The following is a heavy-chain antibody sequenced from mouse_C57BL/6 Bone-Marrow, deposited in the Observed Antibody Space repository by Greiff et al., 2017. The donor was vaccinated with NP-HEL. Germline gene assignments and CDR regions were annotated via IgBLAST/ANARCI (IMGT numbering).Heavy chain of an antibody. CDR2: ISNGGGSA. V-gene: IGHV5-12*01. J-gene: IGHJ4*01. CDR3: ARHRGGFLAMDY. Sequence: DVQLVESGGGLVQPGGSLKLSCAASGFTFSDYYMYWVRQTPEKRLEWVAYISNGGGSADYPATVKGRFTIPRDNAKNTLYLQMSRLKSEDTAVYYCARHRGGFLAMDYWGQGTSVTVSS. CDR1: GFTFSDYY. D-gene: IGHD3-1*01.